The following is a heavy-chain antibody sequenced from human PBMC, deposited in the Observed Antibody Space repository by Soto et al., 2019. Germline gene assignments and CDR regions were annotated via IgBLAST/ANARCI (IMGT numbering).Heavy chain of an antibody. CDR3: ASLPPPSGLGS. V-gene: IGHV1-18*01. J-gene: IGHJ5*01. Sequence: QVQLVQSGAEVKKPGASVKVSCTASGYTFTTYSINWVRQAPGQGLEWMGWINTYNGNTNSAQKFQGRLTMTTDTSTSTAYMELRSLRSDDTAVYYCASLPPPSGLGSWGHGTLVTVSS. D-gene: IGHD6-25*01. CDR1: GYTFTTYS. CDR2: INTYNGNT.